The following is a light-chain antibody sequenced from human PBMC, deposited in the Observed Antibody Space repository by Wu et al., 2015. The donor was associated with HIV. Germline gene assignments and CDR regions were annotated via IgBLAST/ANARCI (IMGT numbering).Light chain of an antibody. Sequence: DIQMTQSPSTLSASVGDRVTITCRASQSISSWLAWYQQKPGKAPKLLIYKASTLESGVPSRFSGSGSGTEFTLTISSLQPDDFAIYYCQQYDSDSRSFGQGTKLGIK. CDR1: QSISSW. V-gene: IGKV1-5*03. CDR3: QQYDSDSRS. J-gene: IGKJ2*03. CDR2: KAS.